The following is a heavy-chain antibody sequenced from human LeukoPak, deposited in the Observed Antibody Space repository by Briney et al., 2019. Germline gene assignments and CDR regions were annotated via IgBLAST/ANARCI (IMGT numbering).Heavy chain of an antibody. Sequence: SETLSLTCTVSGGSISSYYWSWIRQPPGKGLEWIGYIYYSGSTNYNPSLKSRVTISVDTSKNQFSLKLSSVTAADMAVYYCARVGYSYGYDPYYYYYMDVWGKGTTVTISS. D-gene: IGHD5-18*01. V-gene: IGHV4-59*01. CDR2: IYYSGST. CDR1: GGSISSYY. CDR3: ARVGYSYGYDPYYYYYMDV. J-gene: IGHJ6*03.